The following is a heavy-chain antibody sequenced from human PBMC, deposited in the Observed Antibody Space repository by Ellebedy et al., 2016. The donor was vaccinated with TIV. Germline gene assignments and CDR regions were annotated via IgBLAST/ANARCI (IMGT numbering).Heavy chain of an antibody. J-gene: IGHJ6*02. Sequence: PGGSLRLSCAASGFTFSNYWTGWVRQSPERGLEWVANIKTDGSEKAYVDSLKGRFTISRDNAKNSLYLQMNSLRGDDTAVYYCARASRGMDVWGQGTTVTVSS. CDR2: IKTDGSEK. CDR1: GFTFSNYW. V-gene: IGHV3-7*01. CDR3: ARASRGMDV.